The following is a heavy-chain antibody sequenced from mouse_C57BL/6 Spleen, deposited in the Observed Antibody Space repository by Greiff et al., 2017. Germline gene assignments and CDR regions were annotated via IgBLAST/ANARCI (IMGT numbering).Heavy chain of an antibody. CDR2: INPSTGGT. J-gene: IGHJ2*01. V-gene: IGHV1-42*01. Sequence: VQLQQSGPELVKPGASVKISCKASGYSFTGYYMNWVKQSPEKSLEWIGEINPSTGGTTYNQKFKAKATLTVDKSSSTAYMQLKSLTSEDSAVYYCARTRNYGSSYFDYWGQGTTLTVSS. CDR3: ARTRNYGSSYFDY. D-gene: IGHD1-1*01. CDR1: GYSFTGYY.